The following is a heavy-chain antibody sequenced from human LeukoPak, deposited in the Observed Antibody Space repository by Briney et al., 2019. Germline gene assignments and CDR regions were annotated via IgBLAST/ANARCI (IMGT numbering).Heavy chain of an antibody. Sequence: PSETLSLTCTVSGGSISSHYWSWIRQPPGKGLEWIGYIYYSGSTNYNPSLKSRVTISVDTSKNQFSLKLSSVTAADTAVYYCARYFWCGHPAGHFDYWGQGTLVTVSS. CDR1: GGSISSHY. CDR3: ARYFWCGHPAGHFDY. CDR2: IYYSGST. V-gene: IGHV4-59*11. D-gene: IGHD3-3*01. J-gene: IGHJ4*02.